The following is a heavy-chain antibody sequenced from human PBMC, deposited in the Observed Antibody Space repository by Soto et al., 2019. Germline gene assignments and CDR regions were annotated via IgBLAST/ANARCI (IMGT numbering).Heavy chain of an antibody. J-gene: IGHJ1*01. V-gene: IGHV1-2*02. CDR1: GYTFTGYY. CDR3: AREDAFDPFHH. Sequence: ASVKVSCKASGYTFTGYYMHWVRQAPGQGLEWMGWINPNSGGTNYAQKFQGRVTMTRDTSISTAYMELSSLRVEDTAVYHCAREDAFDPFHHWGQGTLVTVSS. CDR2: INPNSGGT. D-gene: IGHD2-2*01.